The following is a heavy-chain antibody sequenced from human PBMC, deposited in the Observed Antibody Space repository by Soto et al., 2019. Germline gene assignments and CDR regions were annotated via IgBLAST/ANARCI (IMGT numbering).Heavy chain of an antibody. Sequence: QVQLVESGGGVVQPGRSLRLSCAASGFTFSSYGMHWVRQAPGKGLEWVAVISYDGSNKYYADSVKGRFTISRDNSKNTLYLQMNSLRAEDTAVYYCAKAQWELLLGWYFDLWGRGTLVTDSS. D-gene: IGHD1-26*01. V-gene: IGHV3-30*18. CDR2: ISYDGSNK. CDR3: AKAQWELLLGWYFDL. CDR1: GFTFSSYG. J-gene: IGHJ2*01.